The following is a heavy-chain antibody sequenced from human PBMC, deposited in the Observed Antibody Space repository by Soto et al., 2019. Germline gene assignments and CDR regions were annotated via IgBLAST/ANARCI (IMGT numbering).Heavy chain of an antibody. CDR1: GASIGSGGW. J-gene: IGHJ5*02. CDR2: IFHDGNT. Sequence: TSETLSLTCAVSGASIGSGGWWSWVRQPPGKGLEWIAEIFHDGNTNYSPSLKSRVTISVDKSQNQFSLNVYSVTAADTAVYYCARHEGWTGPDQWGQGTRVTVS. V-gene: IGHV4-4*02. D-gene: IGHD2-8*02. CDR3: ARHEGWTGPDQ.